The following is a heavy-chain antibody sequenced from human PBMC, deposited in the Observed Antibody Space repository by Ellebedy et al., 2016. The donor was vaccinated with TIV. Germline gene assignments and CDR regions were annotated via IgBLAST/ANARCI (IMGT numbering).Heavy chain of an antibody. CDR1: GFTFSSYW. V-gene: IGHV3-7*01. CDR3: ARDMRITMIVVVISWYFDL. D-gene: IGHD3-22*01. CDR2: IKQDGSEK. J-gene: IGHJ2*01. Sequence: GGSLRLXXAASGFTFSSYWMSWVRQAPGKGLEWVANIKQDGSEKYYVDSVKGRFTISRDNAKNSLYLQMNSLRAEGTAVYYCARDMRITMIVVVISWYFDLWGRGTLVTVSS.